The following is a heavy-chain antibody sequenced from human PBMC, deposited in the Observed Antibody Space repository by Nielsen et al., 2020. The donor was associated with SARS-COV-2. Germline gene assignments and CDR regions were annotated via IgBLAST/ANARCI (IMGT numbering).Heavy chain of an antibody. CDR2: ISHSGNYM. V-gene: IGHV3-11*05. D-gene: IGHD6-19*01. CDR3: ARVAGTPPVSYSYFDL. Sequence: GGSLRLSCAASGFMVSDSYMSWIRQTPGKGLEWVSYISHSGNYMIYADSVKGRLTISRDNARNSVYLQMNSLRAEDTAVYYCARVAGTPPVSYSYFDLWGRGTLVTVSS. CDR1: GFMVSDSY. J-gene: IGHJ2*01.